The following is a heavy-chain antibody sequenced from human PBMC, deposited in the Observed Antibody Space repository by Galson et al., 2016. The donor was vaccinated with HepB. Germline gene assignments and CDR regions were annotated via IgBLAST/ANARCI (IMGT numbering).Heavy chain of an antibody. CDR2: LHTSGAT. V-gene: IGHV3-23*01. J-gene: IGHJ4*02. CDR1: GFTFSISA. D-gene: IGHD1-26*01. Sequence: SLRLSCAASGFTFSISAMNWVRQAPGKGLEWVSGLHTSGATYYADSVRDRFTISRDNSKNTLYLQMSSLRAEDTAVYYCAIWEWGLPPCWGQGTLVTVSS. CDR3: AIWEWGLPPC.